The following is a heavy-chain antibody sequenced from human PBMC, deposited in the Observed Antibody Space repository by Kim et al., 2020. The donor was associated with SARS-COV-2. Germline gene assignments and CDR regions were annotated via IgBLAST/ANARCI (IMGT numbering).Heavy chain of an antibody. D-gene: IGHD3-9*01. CDR3: ARGLEAVRHYDILTGSVPNAFDI. CDR1: GFTFSSYW. CDR2: IKQDGSEK. J-gene: IGHJ3*02. Sequence: GGSLRLSCAASGFTFSSYWMSWVRQAPGKGLEWVANIKQDGSEKYYVDSVKGRFTISRDNAKNSLYLQMNSLRAEDTAVYYCARGLEAVRHYDILTGSVPNAFDIWGQGTMVTVSS. V-gene: IGHV3-7*01.